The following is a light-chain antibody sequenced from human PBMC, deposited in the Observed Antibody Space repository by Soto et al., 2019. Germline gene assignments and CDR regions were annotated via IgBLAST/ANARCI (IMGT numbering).Light chain of an antibody. Sequence: QSALTQPASVSGSPGQSIAISCTGTSSDVGSFNYVSWYQQHPGKVPKLMIYDVSNRPSGVSDRFSGSKSGNTASLTISGLQAEDEADYYCSSYTTSSTYVFGTGTKLTRP. CDR3: SSYTTSSTYV. J-gene: IGLJ1*01. V-gene: IGLV2-14*01. CDR1: SSDVGSFNY. CDR2: DVS.